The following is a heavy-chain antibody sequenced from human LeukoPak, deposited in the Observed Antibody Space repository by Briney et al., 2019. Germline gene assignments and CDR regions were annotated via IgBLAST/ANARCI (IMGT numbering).Heavy chain of an antibody. V-gene: IGHV4-39*01. Sequence: SETLSLTCTVSGGSISSSSYYWGWIRQPPGRGLEWIGSIYYSGGTYYNPSLKSRVTISVETSKNQFSLKLSSVTAADTAVYYCARVGGSSRKRYFDYWGQGTLVTVSS. J-gene: IGHJ4*02. CDR3: ARVGGSSRKRYFDY. D-gene: IGHD2-15*01. CDR1: GGSISSSSYY. CDR2: IYYSGGT.